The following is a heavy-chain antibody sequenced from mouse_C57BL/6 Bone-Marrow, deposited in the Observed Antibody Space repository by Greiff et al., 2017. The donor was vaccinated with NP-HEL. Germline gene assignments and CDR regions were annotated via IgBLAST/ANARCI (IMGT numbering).Heavy chain of an antibody. Sequence: EVQGVESGGGLVKPGGSLKLSCAASGFTFSSYAMSWVRQTPEKRLEWVATISDGGSYTYYPDNVKGRFTISRDNAKNNLYLQMSHLKSEDTAMYYCARERIYYYGSKSYYYAMDYWGRGTSVTVSS. V-gene: IGHV5-4*01. J-gene: IGHJ4*01. D-gene: IGHD1-1*01. CDR2: ISDGGSYT. CDR1: GFTFSSYA. CDR3: ARERIYYYGSKSYYYAMDY.